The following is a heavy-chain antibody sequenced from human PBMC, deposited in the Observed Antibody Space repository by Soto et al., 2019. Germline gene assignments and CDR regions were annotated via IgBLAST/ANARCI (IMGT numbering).Heavy chain of an antibody. D-gene: IGHD6-13*01. J-gene: IGHJ4*02. CDR3: AKGLINGRWYAAD. V-gene: IGHV3-23*01. Sequence: PGGSLRLSCGASGFTFSRCVMSWVRQAPGKGLEWVSCIGDSGAGTHYADSVKGRFTISRDNSKNTMYLQMNNLRAEDTGVYYCAKGLINGRWYAADWGQGTLVTVSS. CDR1: GFTFSRCV. CDR2: IGDSGAGT.